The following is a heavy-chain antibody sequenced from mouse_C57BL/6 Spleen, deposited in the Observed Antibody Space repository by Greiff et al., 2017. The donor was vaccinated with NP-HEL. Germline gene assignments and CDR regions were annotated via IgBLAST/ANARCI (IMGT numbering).Heavy chain of an antibody. CDR3: ARGYYGSSYGFAY. Sequence: EVHLVESGPGMVKPSQSLSLTCTVTGYSITSGYDWHWIRHFPGNKLEWMGYISYSGSTNYNPSLKSRISITHDTSKNHFFLKLNSVTTEDTATYYCARGYYGSSYGFAYWGQGTLVTVSA. J-gene: IGHJ3*01. D-gene: IGHD1-1*01. V-gene: IGHV3-1*01. CDR1: GYSITSGYD. CDR2: ISYSGST.